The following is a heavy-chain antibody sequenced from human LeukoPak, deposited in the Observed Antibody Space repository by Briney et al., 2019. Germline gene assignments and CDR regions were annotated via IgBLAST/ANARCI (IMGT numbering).Heavy chain of an antibody. CDR1: GGTFSSYA. D-gene: IGHD6-13*01. CDR2: IIPILGIA. V-gene: IGHV1-69*04. CDR3: ARVSSSSWYRFDP. Sequence: ASVKVSFKASGGTFSSYAISWVRQALGQGLEWMGRIIPILGIANYAQKFQGRVTITADKSTSTAYMELSSLRSEDTSVYYCARVSSSSWYRFDPWGQGTLVTVCS. J-gene: IGHJ5*02.